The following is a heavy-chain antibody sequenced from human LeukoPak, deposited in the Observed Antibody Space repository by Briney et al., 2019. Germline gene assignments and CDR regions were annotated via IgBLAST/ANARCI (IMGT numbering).Heavy chain of an antibody. D-gene: IGHD6-19*01. CDR3: ARNGYSSGWDYNYFDY. V-gene: IGHV1-69*13. CDR1: GGTFSSYA. J-gene: IGHJ4*02. Sequence: ASVKVSCKASGGTFSSYAISWVRQAPGQGLEWMGGIIPIFGTANYAQKFQGRVTITADESTSTAYMELSSLRSEDTAVYYCARNGYSSGWDYNYFDYWGQGTLVTVSS. CDR2: IIPIFGTA.